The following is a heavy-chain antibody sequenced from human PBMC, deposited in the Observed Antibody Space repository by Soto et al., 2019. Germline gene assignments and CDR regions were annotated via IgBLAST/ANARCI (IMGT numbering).Heavy chain of an antibody. V-gene: IGHV3-30-3*02. CDR2: ISYDGSNK. CDR1: GFTFSSYA. D-gene: IGHD3-10*01. J-gene: IGHJ4*02. CDR3: AKSVRGVMGAVRY. Sequence: GGSLRLSCAASGFTFSSYAMHWVRQAPGKGLEWVAVISYDGSNKYYADSVKGRFTISRDNSKNTLYLQMNSLRAEDTAVYYCAKSVRGVMGAVRYWGQGTLVTVSS.